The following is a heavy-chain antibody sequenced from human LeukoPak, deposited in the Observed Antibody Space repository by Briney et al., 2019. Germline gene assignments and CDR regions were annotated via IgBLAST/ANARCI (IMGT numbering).Heavy chain of an antibody. CDR2: IYTSGST. J-gene: IGHJ6*03. D-gene: IGHD4-11*01. V-gene: IGHV4-4*07. CDR3: ARGAATVTPGGGYYYYMDV. CDR1: GGSISSYY. Sequence: PSETLSLTCTVSGGSISSYYWSWIRQPAGKGLAWIGRIYTSGSTNYNPSLKSRVTISINKSKNQFSLKLSSVTAADTAVYYCARGAATVTPGGGYYYYMDVWGKGTTVTVSS.